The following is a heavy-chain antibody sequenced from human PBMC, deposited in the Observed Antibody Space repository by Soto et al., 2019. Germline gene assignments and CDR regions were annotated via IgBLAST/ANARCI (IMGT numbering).Heavy chain of an antibody. CDR2: IYWDDDK. D-gene: IGHD3-3*01. J-gene: IGHJ4*02. V-gene: IGHV2-5*02. CDR3: AHRVLRTLCGLVTTSAIYFDI. Sequence: SGPTLVNPTQTLTLTCTFSGFSLTTSGVGVGWIRQSPGKAPEWLALIYWDDDKRYSPSLKSRLTITTDASKNQVVLTMANLDPADTATYYCAHRVLRTLCGLVTTSAIYFDILCQGAPVTASS. CDR1: GFSLTTSGVG.